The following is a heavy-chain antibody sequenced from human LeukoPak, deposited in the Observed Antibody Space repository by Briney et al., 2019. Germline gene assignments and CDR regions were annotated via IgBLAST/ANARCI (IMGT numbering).Heavy chain of an antibody. Sequence: PSQTLSLTCTVAGGSISRGSYYWSWIRQPAGKGLEWIGRIDTSGSTHSNPSPKRRSTVTVDTSNNQFSLKLSSATAADTAADYCARAGDRRSWSYYYYYMDVCGKGTTVTISS. CDR2: IDTSGST. J-gene: IGHJ6*03. CDR1: GGSISRGSYY. D-gene: IGHD6-13*01. V-gene: IGHV4-61*02. CDR3: ARAGDRRSWSYYYYYMDV.